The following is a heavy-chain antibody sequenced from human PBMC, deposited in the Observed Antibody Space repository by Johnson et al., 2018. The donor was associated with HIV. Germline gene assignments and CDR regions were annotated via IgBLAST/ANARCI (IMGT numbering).Heavy chain of an antibody. CDR1: GFNFDDYA. V-gene: IGHV3-20*04. CDR3: ARPIARGASNS. Sequence: MQLVESGGGVVQPARSLRLSCAASGFNFDDYAMNWVRQAPGKGLEWVSGFTWDGDSTAYADSVKGRFTISRDNSKNTLYLQMNSLRAEDTAVYYCARPIARGASNSWGQGTMVTVSS. CDR2: FTWDGDST. J-gene: IGHJ3*01. D-gene: IGHD1-26*01.